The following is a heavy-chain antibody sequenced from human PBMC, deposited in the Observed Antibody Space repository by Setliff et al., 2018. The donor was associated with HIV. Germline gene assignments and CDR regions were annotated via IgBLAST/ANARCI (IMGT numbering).Heavy chain of an antibody. Sequence: SETLSLTCTVSGGSISSSSYYWAWIRQSPGRGLQWIGSVHYTGSSYRNPSLKSRLTISIDTSRNHFSLNLTTVTAADTAVYYCAMTLRLFDWGYMDVWGKGTTVTVSS. D-gene: IGHD3-9*01. CDR1: GGSISSSSYY. CDR3: AMTLRLFDWGYMDV. V-gene: IGHV4-39*02. CDR2: VHYTGSS. J-gene: IGHJ6*03.